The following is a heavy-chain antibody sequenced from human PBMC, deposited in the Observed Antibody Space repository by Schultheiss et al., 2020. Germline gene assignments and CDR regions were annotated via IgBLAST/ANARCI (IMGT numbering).Heavy chain of an antibody. D-gene: IGHD6-13*01. CDR2: INPDSGGT. CDR1: GYTFTSYG. Sequence: ASVKVSCKASGYTFTSYGISWVRQAPGQGLEWMGWINPDSGGTNYAQKFQGRVTMTRDTSISTAYMELSRLRSDDTAVYYCARSLSSSWYEQWCFDPWGQGTLVTVSS. J-gene: IGHJ5*02. V-gene: IGHV1-2*02. CDR3: ARSLSSSWYEQWCFDP.